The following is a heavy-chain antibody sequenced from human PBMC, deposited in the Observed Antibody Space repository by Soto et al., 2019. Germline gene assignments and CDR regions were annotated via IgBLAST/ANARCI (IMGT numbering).Heavy chain of an antibody. CDR2: ISGSGGST. Sequence: GGSQRLSTTASGFTFSSYAMSWVRQATGKGLEWVSAISGSGGSTYYADSVKGRFTISRDNSKNTLYLQMNSLRAEDTAVYYCAKDRSGPSLNWFDPWGQGTLVTVSS. D-gene: IGHD3-16*02. CDR1: GFTFSSYA. CDR3: AKDRSGPSLNWFDP. V-gene: IGHV3-23*01. J-gene: IGHJ5*02.